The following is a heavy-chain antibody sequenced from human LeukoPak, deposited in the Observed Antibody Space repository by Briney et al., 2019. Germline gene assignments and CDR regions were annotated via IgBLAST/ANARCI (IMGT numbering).Heavy chain of an antibody. J-gene: IGHJ4*02. CDR2: ISLNGDST. V-gene: IGHV3-23*01. CDR3: AKEEVPNDY. D-gene: IGHD2-2*01. CDR1: GFSLSRNA. Sequence: GGSLRLSCAVSGFSLSRNAMCWVRQAPGKGLEWVSAISLNGDSTYYAESVQGRFTISRDTSKNTLFLQMDTLRVEDTATYYCAKEEVPNDYWGQGTLVTVSS.